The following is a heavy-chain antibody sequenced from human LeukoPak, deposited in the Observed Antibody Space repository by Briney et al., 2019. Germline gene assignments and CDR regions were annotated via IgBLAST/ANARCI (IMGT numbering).Heavy chain of an antibody. CDR2: IWYDGSNK. Sequence: PGRSLRLSCAASGFTFSSYAMHWVRQAPGKGLEWVALIWYDGSNKYYADSVKGRFTISRDNSKNTVYLQMSSLRAEDTAMYCCAREAAAAHPDYWGQGTLVVVSA. V-gene: IGHV3-33*01. CDR1: GFTFSSYA. J-gene: IGHJ4*02. CDR3: AREAAAAHPDY. D-gene: IGHD6-13*01.